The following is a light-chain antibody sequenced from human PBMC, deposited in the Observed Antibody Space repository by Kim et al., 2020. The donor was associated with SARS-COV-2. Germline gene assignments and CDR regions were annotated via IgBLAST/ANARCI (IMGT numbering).Light chain of an antibody. CDR2: AAS. CDR1: QAISNY. J-gene: IGKJ3*01. CDR3: QQYNTYPFT. Sequence: DIQMTQSPSSLSASVGDRVTITCRASQAISNYLAWFQQKPGKAPKSLIYAASSLHSGVPSKFSGSASGTDFTLTISSLQPEDSATYYCQQYNTYPFTFGPGTKVDIK. V-gene: IGKV1-16*02.